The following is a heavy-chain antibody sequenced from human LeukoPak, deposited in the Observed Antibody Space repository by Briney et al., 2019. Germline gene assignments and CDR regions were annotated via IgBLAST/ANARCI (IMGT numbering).Heavy chain of an antibody. CDR1: GYTLTELS. J-gene: IGHJ6*02. CDR2: FDPEDGET. V-gene: IGHV1-24*01. D-gene: IGHD2-15*01. Sequence: ASVKVSCKVSGYTLTELSMHWVRQAPGKGLEWMGGFDPEDGETIYAQKFQGRVTMTEDTSTDTAYMELSSLRSEDTAVYYCATYAAGGCRGGSCYSDYYYYYGMDVWGQGTTVTVSS. CDR3: ATYAAGGCRGGSCYSDYYYYYGMDV.